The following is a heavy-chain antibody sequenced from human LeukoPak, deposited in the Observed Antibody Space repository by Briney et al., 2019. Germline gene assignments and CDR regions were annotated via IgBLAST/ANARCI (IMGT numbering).Heavy chain of an antibody. CDR2: IYWNDDK. D-gene: IGHD2-21*01. CDR1: GFSLSTSGVG. CDR3: ARIQKVRSIYYFDY. Sequence: SGPTLVNPTQTLTLTCTFSGFSLSTSGVGVGWIRQPPGKALEWLALIYWNDDKRYSPSLESRLSITRDTSKNQVVLTMTNMDPVDTATFYCARIQKVRSIYYFDYWGQGTLVTVSS. V-gene: IGHV2-5*01. J-gene: IGHJ4*02.